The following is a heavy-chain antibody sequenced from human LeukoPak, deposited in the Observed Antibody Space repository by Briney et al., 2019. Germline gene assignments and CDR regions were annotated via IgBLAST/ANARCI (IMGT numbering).Heavy chain of an antibody. Sequence: SETLSLTCTVSGGSISNYYWTWIRQPPGKGLEWIGYIYYSGSTNYNPSLKSRVTISVDTSKNQFSLKLTSVTAADTAVYYCARRHKVGAGDALDFWGQGTMVTVSS. CDR2: IYYSGST. CDR3: ARRHKVGAGDALDF. V-gene: IGHV4-59*08. CDR1: GGSISNYY. D-gene: IGHD3-10*01. J-gene: IGHJ3*01.